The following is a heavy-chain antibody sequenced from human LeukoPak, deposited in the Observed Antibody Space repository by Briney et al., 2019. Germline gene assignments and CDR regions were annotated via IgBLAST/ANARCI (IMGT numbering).Heavy chain of an antibody. J-gene: IGHJ1*01. CDR3: AKDVVVVAATHLQH. D-gene: IGHD2-15*01. CDR2: ISGSVGST. V-gene: IGHV3-23*01. Sequence: HPVGSLRLSCAASGYSFSSYVMCCVCEAPEEGLEWVSPISGSVGSTYYADSVKGRFTISRDKSKNTLYLQMNSLSAEDTAVYYCAKDVVVVAATHLQHWGQGTLVTASS. CDR1: GYSFSSYV.